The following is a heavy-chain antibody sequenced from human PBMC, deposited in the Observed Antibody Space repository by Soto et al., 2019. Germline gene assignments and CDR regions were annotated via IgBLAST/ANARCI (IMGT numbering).Heavy chain of an antibody. CDR2: ISGSDGST. D-gene: IGHD5-12*01. CDR1: GFTFSNFA. Sequence: EVQLLESGGGLVQPGESLRLSCAASGFTFSNFALSWVRQAPGKGLEWVSSISGSDGSTYYADSVKGRFTISRDNSKNTLYLQMNSLRVEDTAVYYCAKGGNGYDYWGQGTLVTVSS. V-gene: IGHV3-23*01. J-gene: IGHJ4*02. CDR3: AKGGNGYDY.